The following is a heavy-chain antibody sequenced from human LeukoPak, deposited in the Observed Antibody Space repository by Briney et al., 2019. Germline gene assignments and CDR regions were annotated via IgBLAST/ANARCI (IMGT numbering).Heavy chain of an antibody. J-gene: IGHJ4*02. D-gene: IGHD6-19*01. CDR1: GGSISSSHYY. Sequence: PSETLSLTCTVSGGSISSSHYYWGWFRQPPGKGLEWIGTIYYSGTTSYNPSLKSRASVSIDTSRNQFSLKLSAVTAADTAVYYCATISGWPDEVDYWGQGTLVTVSS. CDR2: IYYSGTT. CDR3: ATISGWPDEVDY. V-gene: IGHV4-39*01.